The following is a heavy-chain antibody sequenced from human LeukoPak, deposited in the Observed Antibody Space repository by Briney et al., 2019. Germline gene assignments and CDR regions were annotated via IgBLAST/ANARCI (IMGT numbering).Heavy chain of an antibody. CDR3: ARVSWIAVAGTGKGEDAFDI. CDR2: IYYSGST. D-gene: IGHD6-19*01. V-gene: IGHV4-59*01. J-gene: IGHJ3*02. CDR1: GGSISSYY. Sequence: SETLPLTCTVSGGSISSYYWSWIRQPPGKGLEWIGYIYYSGSTNYNPSLKSRVTISVDTSKNQFSLKLSSVTAADTAVYYCARVSWIAVAGTGKGEDAFDIWGQGTMVTVSS.